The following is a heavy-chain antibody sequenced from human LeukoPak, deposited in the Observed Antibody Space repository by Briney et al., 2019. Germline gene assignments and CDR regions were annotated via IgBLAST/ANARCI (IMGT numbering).Heavy chain of an antibody. D-gene: IGHD2-21*01. Sequence: SVKVSCKASGGTFSSYVISWVRQAPGQGLEWMGGIISIFGTANYAQKFQGRVTITADESTSTAYMELSSLRSEDTAVYYWARELAYCGGDCYSGHYYYYDYMDVWGKGTTVPVSS. CDR1: GGTFSSYV. CDR2: IISIFGTA. CDR3: ARELAYCGGDCYSGHYYYYDYMDV. V-gene: IGHV1-69*13. J-gene: IGHJ6*03.